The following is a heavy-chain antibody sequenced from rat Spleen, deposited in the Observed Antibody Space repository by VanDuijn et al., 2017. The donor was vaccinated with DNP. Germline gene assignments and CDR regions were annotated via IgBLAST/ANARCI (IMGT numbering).Heavy chain of an antibody. CDR1: GFTFSKHG. J-gene: IGHJ3*01. CDR2: ISTGGDIT. D-gene: IGHD1-2*01. Sequence: EVQLVESGGGLVQPGRSLKLSCAASGFTFSKHGMAWVRQAPTKGLEWVASISTGGDITYYRDSVKGRFINSRDNAQNTQYLQMDSIRSEDTPTYXXXRHXXXSXXXYGXXXWGQGTXXTV. CDR3: XRHXXXSXXXYGXXX. V-gene: IGHV5S13*01.